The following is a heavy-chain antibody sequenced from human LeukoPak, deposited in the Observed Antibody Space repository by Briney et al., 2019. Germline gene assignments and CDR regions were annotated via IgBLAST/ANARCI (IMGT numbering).Heavy chain of an antibody. D-gene: IGHD6-19*01. Sequence: GGSLRLSCAASGFTFSSYWMTWVRQAPGKGLEWVANIKQDGSERNYVDSVKGRFTISRDNSKNTLYLQMNSLRAEDTAVYYCAGTRYSSGWYPDYWGQGTLVTVSS. V-gene: IGHV3-7*01. J-gene: IGHJ4*02. CDR2: IKQDGSER. CDR3: AGTRYSSGWYPDY. CDR1: GFTFSSYW.